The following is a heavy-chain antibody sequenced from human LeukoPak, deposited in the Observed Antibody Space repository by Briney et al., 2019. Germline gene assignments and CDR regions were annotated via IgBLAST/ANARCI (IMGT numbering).Heavy chain of an antibody. CDR1: GFTFSTYS. V-gene: IGHV3-21*03. CDR3: AGSDTIGYLPREWDYWYFDR. D-gene: IGHD3-22*01. J-gene: IGHJ2*01. CDR2: ISTSSNYI. Sequence: GGSLRLSCAASGFTFSTYSMNWVRQAPGKGLEWVSSISTSSNYIYWADSVKGRFTISRDNAKNSLYLQLNSLRAEDTAVYYCAGSDTIGYLPREWDYWYFDRWGRGTLVTVSS.